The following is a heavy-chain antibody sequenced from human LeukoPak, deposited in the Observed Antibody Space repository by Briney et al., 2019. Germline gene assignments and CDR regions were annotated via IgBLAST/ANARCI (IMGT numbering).Heavy chain of an antibody. V-gene: IGHV1-18*04. CDR1: GYTFKEYG. D-gene: IGHD6-19*01. CDR3: ARDPSNTSGWYIWFDF. Sequence: ASVKVSCKASGYTFKEYGISWMRQAPGQGLEWMGWISTYNGDTEYAQKLQGRLTLTADASMSTVYMELRGLGSDDTAMYYCARDPSNTSGWYIWFDFWGQGTLVTVSS. CDR2: ISTYNGDT. J-gene: IGHJ5*01.